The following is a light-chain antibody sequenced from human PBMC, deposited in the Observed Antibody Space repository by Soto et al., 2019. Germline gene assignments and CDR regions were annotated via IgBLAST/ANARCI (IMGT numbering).Light chain of an antibody. CDR1: ENVGSTY. CDR3: QQSFSTLWT. J-gene: IGKJ1*01. V-gene: IGKV3-20*01. Sequence: DIGLTPSPGTLSLSPGARATLSCRASENVGSTYVAWYQQKPGQAPRLLIYAASTRATGISDRFSGSGSGTDFTLTLISLQPEDFATYYCQQSFSTLWTFGQGTKVDI. CDR2: AAS.